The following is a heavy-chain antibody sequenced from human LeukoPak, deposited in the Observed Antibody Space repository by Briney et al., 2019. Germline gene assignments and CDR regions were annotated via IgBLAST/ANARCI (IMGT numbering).Heavy chain of an antibody. CDR3: ASGTGSPIIFDF. J-gene: IGHJ4*02. Sequence: PGGSLRLSCAASGFTFSGYWMHWVRQAPGKGLEWISYISSSSRTVYYADSVRGRFTISRDNARNSLYLHMNSLSDEDTAVYFCASGTGSPIIFDFWGQGNLVTVPS. CDR1: GFTFSGYW. D-gene: IGHD1-26*01. CDR2: ISSSSRTV. V-gene: IGHV3-48*02.